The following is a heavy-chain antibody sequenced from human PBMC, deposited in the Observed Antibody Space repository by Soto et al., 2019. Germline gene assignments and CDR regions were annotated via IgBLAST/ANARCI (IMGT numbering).Heavy chain of an antibody. CDR1: GYTFTSYG. J-gene: IGHJ4*02. CDR3: ARVESVGYYDFWSGYYTGYYFDY. CDR2: ISAYNGNT. Sequence: QVPLVQSGAEVKKPGASVKVSCKASGYTFTSYGISWVRQAPGQGLEWMGWISAYNGNTNYAQKLQGRVTMTTDTSTSTAYMELRSLRSDDTAVYYCARVESVGYYDFWSGYYTGYYFDYWGQGTLVTVSS. V-gene: IGHV1-18*01. D-gene: IGHD3-3*01.